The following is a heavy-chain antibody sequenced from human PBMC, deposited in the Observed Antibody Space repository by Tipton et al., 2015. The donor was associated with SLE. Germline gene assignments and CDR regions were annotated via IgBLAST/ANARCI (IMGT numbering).Heavy chain of an antibody. CDR1: GGSISSYY. CDR2: IYYSGST. CDR3: ARSYSSGVNGGFDY. V-gene: IGHV4-59*01. J-gene: IGHJ4*02. D-gene: IGHD6-19*01. Sequence: GLVKPSETLSLTCTVSGGSISSYYWSWFRQPPGKGLEWIGYIYYSGSTNYNPSLKSRVTISVDTSKNQFSLKLSSVTAADTAVYYCARSYSSGVNGGFDYWGQGTLVTVSS.